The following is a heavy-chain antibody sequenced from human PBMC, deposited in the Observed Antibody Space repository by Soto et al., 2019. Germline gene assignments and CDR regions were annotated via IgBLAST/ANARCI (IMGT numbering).Heavy chain of an antibody. Sequence: QVQLQESGPGLVKPSQTLSLTCTVSGGSNIRDGYYWSWIRQHPGKGLEWIAYISYSGSSCSNPSLKSRVTISADTSKNQFSLRLTSVTAADTAVYFCARATPAGSADFWGQGTLVTVSS. J-gene: IGHJ4*02. CDR3: ARATPAGSADF. CDR1: GGSNIRDGYY. D-gene: IGHD2-2*01. CDR2: ISYSGSS. V-gene: IGHV4-31*03.